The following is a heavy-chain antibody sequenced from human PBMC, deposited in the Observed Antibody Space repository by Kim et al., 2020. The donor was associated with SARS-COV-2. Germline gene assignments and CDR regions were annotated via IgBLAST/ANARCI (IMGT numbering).Heavy chain of an antibody. D-gene: IGHD3-22*01. V-gene: IGHV4-39*01. CDR2: IYYSGST. CDR1: GGSISSSSYY. Sequence: SETLSLTCTVSGGSISSSSYYWGWIRQPPGKGLEWIGSIYYSGSTYYNPSLKSRVTISVDTSKNQFSLKLSSVTTADTAVYYCASGEGYYYDSSGLDAFDIWGQGTMVTVSS. CDR3: ASGEGYYYDSSGLDAFDI. J-gene: IGHJ3*02.